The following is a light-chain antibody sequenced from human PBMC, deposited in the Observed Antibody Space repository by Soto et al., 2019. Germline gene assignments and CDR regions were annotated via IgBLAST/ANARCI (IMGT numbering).Light chain of an antibody. CDR3: RQDGWSTPYT. Sequence: EIVLTQSPGTLSLSPGERATLSCRASQSVSSSYLAWYQQKPGQAPRLLIYGASSRATGIPDGFSGSGSGTDFTLTISRLEPGDCAVYYCRQDGWSTPYTFGQGTKLKIK. J-gene: IGKJ2*01. CDR2: GAS. CDR1: QSVSSSY. V-gene: IGKV3-20*01.